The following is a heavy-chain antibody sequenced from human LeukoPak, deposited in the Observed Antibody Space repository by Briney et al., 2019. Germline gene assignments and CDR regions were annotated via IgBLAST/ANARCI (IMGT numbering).Heavy chain of an antibody. CDR1: GFTFSSYG. D-gene: IGHD6-19*01. Sequence: GGSLRLSCAASGFTFSSYGMHWVRQAPGKGLEWVAVISYDGSNKYYADSVKGRFTISRDNSKNTLYLQMNSLRAEDTAVYYCARSPYAVADATVDYWGQGTLVTVSS. V-gene: IGHV3-30*03. CDR2: ISYDGSNK. J-gene: IGHJ4*02. CDR3: ARSPYAVADATVDY.